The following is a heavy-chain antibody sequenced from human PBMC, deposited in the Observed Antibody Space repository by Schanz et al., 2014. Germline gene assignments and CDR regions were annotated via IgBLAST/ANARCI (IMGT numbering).Heavy chain of an antibody. D-gene: IGHD1-26*01. V-gene: IGHV3-33*06. Sequence: QVELVESGGGVVQPGRSLRLSCAASGFTFSSYGMHWVRQVPGKGLEWVAVVCYDGSKKYYADSVKGRFTTSRDNSKNTMYLQMNSLRAEDTAVYYCVKDLQRELLRGDHYYGMDVWGQGALVTVSS. CDR2: VCYDGSKK. J-gene: IGHJ6*02. CDR1: GFTFSSYG. CDR3: VKDLQRELLRGDHYYGMDV.